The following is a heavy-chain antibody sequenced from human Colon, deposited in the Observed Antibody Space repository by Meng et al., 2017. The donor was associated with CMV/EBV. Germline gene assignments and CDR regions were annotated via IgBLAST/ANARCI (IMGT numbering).Heavy chain of an antibody. CDR3: ARQRRRINLLKGNEADFHGDMDV. CDR2: IYKSGTT. CDR1: GVSMSLYY. Sequence: SETLSLTCSVSGVSMSLYYWSWIRQAPGKGLEWIGHIYKSGTTKYNPSLESRVTISADTSKNEFSLKLRSVTAADTAVYYCARQRRRINLLKGNEADFHGDMDVWGQGTTVTVS. V-gene: IGHV4-59*08. D-gene: IGHD3-10*01. J-gene: IGHJ6*02.